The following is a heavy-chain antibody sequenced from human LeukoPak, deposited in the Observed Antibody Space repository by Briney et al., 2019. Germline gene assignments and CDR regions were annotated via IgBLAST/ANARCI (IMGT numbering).Heavy chain of an antibody. V-gene: IGHV3-21*01. CDR1: EFTFSSYS. CDR2: ISSTSSNI. D-gene: IGHD3-3*01. J-gene: IGHJ4*02. Sequence: GGSLRLSCAASEFTFSSYSMNWVRQAPGKGLEGVSSISSTSSNIYYADSVKGRFTVSIDNAKNSLYLQMNSLRAEDTAVYYCARVGYYDFWSGSNYFDYWGQGTLVTVSS. CDR3: ARVGYYDFWSGSNYFDY.